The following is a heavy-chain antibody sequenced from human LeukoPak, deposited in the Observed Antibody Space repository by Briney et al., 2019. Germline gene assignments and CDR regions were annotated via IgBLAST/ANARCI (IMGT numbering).Heavy chain of an antibody. Sequence: GGSLRLSCAASGFTFSDYYMSWIRQAPGKGLEWVSYISSTGTSIWYADSVKGRFTISRDNAKYSLYLQMNSLRAEDTSVYYCVRARYLVTPFARWGQGTLVTVSS. CDR2: ISSTGTSI. V-gene: IGHV3-11*04. D-gene: IGHD3-9*01. CDR3: VRARYLVTPFAR. CDR1: GFTFSDYY. J-gene: IGHJ4*02.